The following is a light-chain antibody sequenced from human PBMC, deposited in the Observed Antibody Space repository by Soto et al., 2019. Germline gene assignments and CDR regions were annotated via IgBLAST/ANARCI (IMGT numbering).Light chain of an antibody. V-gene: IGLV1-47*01. CDR1: SSNIGSSY. CDR3: AAWDDSLSGPV. Sequence: QSVLTQPPSASGTPGQRVTISCSGSSSNIGSSYVYWYQQLPGTAPKLHIYKNNQQPSGVPDRFSGSKSGTSASLAISGLQSEDEADYYCAAWDDSLSGPVFGGGTKLTVL. CDR2: KNN. J-gene: IGLJ3*02.